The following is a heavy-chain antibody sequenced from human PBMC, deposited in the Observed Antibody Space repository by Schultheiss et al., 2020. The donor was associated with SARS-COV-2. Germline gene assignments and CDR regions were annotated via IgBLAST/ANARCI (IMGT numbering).Heavy chain of an antibody. Sequence: SETLSLTCTVSGGSISSGGYYWSWIRQPPGKGLEWIGYIYYSGSTNYNPSLKSRVTISVDTSKNQFSLKLSSVTAADTAVYYCARRQYYDSSGYFDYYYGMDVWGQGTTVTV. J-gene: IGHJ6*02. CDR2: IYYSGST. V-gene: IGHV4-61*08. CDR3: ARRQYYDSSGYFDYYYGMDV. D-gene: IGHD3-22*01. CDR1: GGSISSGGYY.